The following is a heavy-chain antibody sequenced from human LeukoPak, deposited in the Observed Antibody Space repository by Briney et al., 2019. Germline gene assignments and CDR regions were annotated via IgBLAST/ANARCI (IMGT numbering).Heavy chain of an antibody. CDR2: IYSGGST. J-gene: IGHJ4*02. D-gene: IGHD2-2*01. CDR1: GFTFSTYA. CDR3: AKENGYALGFTDY. V-gene: IGHV3-23*03. Sequence: GGSLRLSCAASGFTFSTYAMSWVRQAPGKGLEWVSVIYSGGSTYYADSVKGRFTISRNNSKNTLYLQMNSLRAEDTAVYYCAKENGYALGFTDYWGQGTLVTVSS.